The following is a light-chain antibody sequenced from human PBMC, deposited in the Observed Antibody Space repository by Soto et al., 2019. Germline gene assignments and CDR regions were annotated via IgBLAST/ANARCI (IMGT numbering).Light chain of an antibody. V-gene: IGKV3-15*01. CDR2: GAS. J-gene: IGKJ5*01. CDR3: QQYINWPIT. Sequence: EVVLTQSPATLSLSPGERVTLSCRASESVSTNLAWYQQKAGQAPRLLIYGASTRATGIPARFSGSGSGTEFTLTISSLQSEDFAVYYCQQYINWPITFGQGTRLEIK. CDR1: ESVSTN.